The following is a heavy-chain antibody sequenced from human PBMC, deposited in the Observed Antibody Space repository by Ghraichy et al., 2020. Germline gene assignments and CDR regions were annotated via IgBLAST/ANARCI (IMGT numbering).Heavy chain of an antibody. CDR3: AKDIFRPEVGYSSSWGGLDY. Sequence: GGSLRLSCAASGFTFDDYAMHWVRQAPGKGLEWVSLISWDGGSTYYADSVKGRFTISRDNSKNSLYLQMNSLRAEDTALYYCAKDIFRPEVGYSSSWGGLDYWGQGTLVTVSS. D-gene: IGHD6-6*01. J-gene: IGHJ4*02. V-gene: IGHV3-43D*03. CDR1: GFTFDDYA. CDR2: ISWDGGST.